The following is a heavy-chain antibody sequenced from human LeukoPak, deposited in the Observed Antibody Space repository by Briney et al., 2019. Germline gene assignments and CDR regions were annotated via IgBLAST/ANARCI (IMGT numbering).Heavy chain of an antibody. CDR3: ITPLPYSAQ. CDR2: IKPKTDGETT. J-gene: IGHJ4*02. V-gene: IGHV3-15*07. CDR1: GFLLGIAK. D-gene: IGHD2-21*01. Sequence: PGGSLRLSCAASGFLLGIAKLNWFGQAQGRGLEWVGRIKPKTDGETTEYAAPVKGRFSISRDDSKNMLYLQMNSLKTEDTAVYYCITPLPYSAQGGQGTLVTVSS.